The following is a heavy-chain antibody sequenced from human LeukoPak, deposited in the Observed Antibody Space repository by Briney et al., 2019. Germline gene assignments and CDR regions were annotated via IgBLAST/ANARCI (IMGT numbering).Heavy chain of an antibody. D-gene: IGHD3-22*01. CDR1: GGSISSGGYS. V-gene: IGHV4-30-2*01. Sequence: SETLSLTCAVSGGSISSGGYSWSWIRQPPGKGLEWIGYIYHSGSTYYNPSLKSRVTISVDRSKNQFSLKLSSVPAADTAVYYCARVAYYYDSKDEAFDYWGQGTLVTVSS. CDR2: IYHSGST. J-gene: IGHJ4*02. CDR3: ARVAYYYDSKDEAFDY.